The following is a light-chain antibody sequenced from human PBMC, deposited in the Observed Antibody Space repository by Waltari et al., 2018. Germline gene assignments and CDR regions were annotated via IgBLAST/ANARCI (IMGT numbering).Light chain of an antibody. CDR2: EAS. CDR1: QSISKW. J-gene: IGKJ4*01. CDR3: QQYNSYSLLT. Sequence: DIRMTQSPSTLSASAGARVIISCRASQSISKWLAWYQQKPVKAPKLLIYEASTLQSGVPSRFSGTGSGTDFTLTISSLQPDDFATYYCQQYNSYSLLTFGGGTKVEIK. V-gene: IGKV1-5*03.